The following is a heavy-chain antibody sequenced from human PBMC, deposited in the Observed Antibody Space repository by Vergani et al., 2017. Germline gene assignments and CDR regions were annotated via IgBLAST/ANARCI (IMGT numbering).Heavy chain of an antibody. J-gene: IGHJ4*02. D-gene: IGHD3-9*01. Sequence: EVQLVQSGAEVKKPGESLKISCKGSGYSFTSYWIGWVRQMPGKGLEWMGIIYPGDSDTRYSPSFQGQVTISADKSISTAYLQWSSLKASDTAMYYCARLRSPTYYDILTGYSELDYWGQGTLVTVSS. CDR3: ARLRSPTYYDILTGYSELDY. CDR1: GYSFTSYW. CDR2: IYPGDSDT. V-gene: IGHV5-51*01.